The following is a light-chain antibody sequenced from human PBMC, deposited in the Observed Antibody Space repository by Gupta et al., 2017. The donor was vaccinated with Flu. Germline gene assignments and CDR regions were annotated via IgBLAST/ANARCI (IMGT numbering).Light chain of an antibody. J-gene: IGKJ5*01. CDR2: SAS. V-gene: IGKV1-39*01. CDR1: QDINNY. CDR3: RQRYRMPLT. Sequence: DIQMTQSPSSMSASVGDRFTMTCRASQDINNYLTWYRQKPGKAPNLLIYSASTVPSSVPPRFSSSGSATAFTLTISGLLPADFAIYYCRQRYRMPLTFGQGTPVEIE.